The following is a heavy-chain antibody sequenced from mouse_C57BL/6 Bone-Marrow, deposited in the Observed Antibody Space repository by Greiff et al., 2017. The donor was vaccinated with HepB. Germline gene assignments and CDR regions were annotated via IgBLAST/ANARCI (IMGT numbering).Heavy chain of an antibody. D-gene: IGHD2-3*01. J-gene: IGHJ3*01. V-gene: IGHV1-39*01. Sequence: VQLKQSGPELVKPGASVKISCKASGYSFTDYNMNWVKQSNGKSLEWIGVINPNYGTTSYNQKFKGKATLTVDQSSSTAYMQLNSLTSEDSAVYYGARCVGWLLRKGFAYWGQGTLVTVSA. CDR2: INPNYGTT. CDR1: GYSFTDYN. CDR3: ARCVGWLLRKGFAY.